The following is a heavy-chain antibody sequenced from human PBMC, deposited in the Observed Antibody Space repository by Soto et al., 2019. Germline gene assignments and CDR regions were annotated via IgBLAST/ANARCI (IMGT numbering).Heavy chain of an antibody. D-gene: IGHD3-10*01. CDR2: INYDGYS. J-gene: IGHJ6*02. Sequence: QVQLQESGPGLVKPSETLSLTCTVSGGSITNYYCSWFRQPPGKGLEWIGYINYDGYSAYNLSLKRRVTLSMGAAKTQFSLMLESGTATDTAVYYCARHGFGPLHGLVDVWGPGTTVIVS. CDR1: GGSITNYY. CDR3: ARHGFGPLHGLVDV. V-gene: IGHV4-59*08.